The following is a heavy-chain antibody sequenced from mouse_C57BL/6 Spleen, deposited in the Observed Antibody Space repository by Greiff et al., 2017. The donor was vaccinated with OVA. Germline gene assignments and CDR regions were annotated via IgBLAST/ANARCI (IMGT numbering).Heavy chain of an antibody. D-gene: IGHD2-4*01. J-gene: IGHJ3*01. CDR1: GYSFTGYY. V-gene: IGHV1-42*01. CDR2: INPSTGGT. CDR3: ARSSYDYDWFAY. Sequence: VQLKQSGPELVKPGASVKISCKASGYSFTGYYMNWVKQSPEKSLEWIGEINPSTGGTTYNQKFKAKATLTVDKSSSTAYMQLKSLTSEDSAVYYCARSSYDYDWFAYWGQGTLVTVSA.